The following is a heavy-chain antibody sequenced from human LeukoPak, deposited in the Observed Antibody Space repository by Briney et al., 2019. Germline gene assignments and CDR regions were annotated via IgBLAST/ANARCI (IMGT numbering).Heavy chain of an antibody. D-gene: IGHD3/OR15-3a*01. CDR2: IYHSGST. CDR1: GYSISSGYY. J-gene: IGHJ4*02. CDR3: ARGWTHSDY. Sequence: SETLSLSCTVSGYSISSGYYWGWIRQPPGKGLEWIGSIYHSGSTYYNPSLKSRVTISVDTSKNQFSLQLNSVTPEDTAVYYCARGWTHSDYWGQGTLVTVSS. V-gene: IGHV4-38-2*02.